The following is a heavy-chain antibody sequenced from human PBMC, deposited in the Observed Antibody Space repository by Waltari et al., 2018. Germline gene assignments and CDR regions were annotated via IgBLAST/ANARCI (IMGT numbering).Heavy chain of an antibody. CDR1: GFTFKSYG. D-gene: IGHD3-10*01. Sequence: QVQLVESGGGVVQPGESLRLSCAASGFTFKSYGMHWVRQAPGKGLEWVAFIRLDGSNKYYADSVKGRFTISRDNSKNTLFLQMNSLRAEDTAVYYCAKVLPGGFYFDYWGQGTLVTVSS. V-gene: IGHV3-30*02. J-gene: IGHJ4*02. CDR3: AKVLPGGFYFDY. CDR2: IRLDGSNK.